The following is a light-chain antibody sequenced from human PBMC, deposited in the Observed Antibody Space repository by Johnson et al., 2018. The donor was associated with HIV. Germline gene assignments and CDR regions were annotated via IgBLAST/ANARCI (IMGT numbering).Light chain of an antibody. CDR1: SSNIGNNY. CDR3: GTWDTSLSAGV. J-gene: IGLJ1*01. CDR2: DNN. V-gene: IGLV1-51*01. Sequence: SVLTQPPSVSAAPGQTVTISCSGSSSNIGNNYVSWYQQLPGTAPKLLIYDNNKRPSGIPDRFSCSKSGTSATLGITGLQTGDEADYYCGTWDTSLSAGVFGPGTKVSVL.